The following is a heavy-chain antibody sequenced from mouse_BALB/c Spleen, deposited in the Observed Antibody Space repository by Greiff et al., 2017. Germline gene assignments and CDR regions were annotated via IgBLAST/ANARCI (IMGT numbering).Heavy chain of an antibody. CDR2: LYPGNSDT. J-gene: IGHJ2*01. CDR3: TRGDNVYEDY. Sequence: VQLLQSGTVLARPGASVKMSCKASGFSFTSYWMHWVKQRPGQGLEWIGALYPGNSDTSYNQKFKGKAKLTAVTSASTAYMELSSLTNEDSAVYYYTRGDNVYEDYWGQGTTLTVSS. CDR1: GFSFTSYW. D-gene: IGHD3-3*01. V-gene: IGHV1-5*01.